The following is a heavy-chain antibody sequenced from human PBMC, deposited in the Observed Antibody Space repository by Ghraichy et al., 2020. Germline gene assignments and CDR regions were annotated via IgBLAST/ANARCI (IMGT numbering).Heavy chain of an antibody. V-gene: IGHV4-4*07. CDR2: IYSSGTT. Sequence: SETLSLTCNVSGGSMSSDYWSWIRQPAGKGLEWIGRIYSSGTTSYNPSLKGRVTMSIDTSKKQFSLEVTSVTAADTAVYYCARDRHPSVSCFDYWGQGTLVTVSS. CDR1: GGSMSSDY. CDR3: ARDRHPSVSCFDY. D-gene: IGHD5/OR15-5a*01. J-gene: IGHJ4*02.